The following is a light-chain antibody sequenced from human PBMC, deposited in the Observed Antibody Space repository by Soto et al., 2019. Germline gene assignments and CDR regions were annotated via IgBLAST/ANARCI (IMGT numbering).Light chain of an antibody. CDR1: SSDIGSYHR. Sequence: QSALTQPASVSGSPGQSITISCTGTSSDIGSYHRVSWYQQPPGTAPKLIIYEVNNRPSGVPDRFSGSKSGNPAPLSISGLQAEYEADYYCKSFTTSSTYVFGTGTKLTVL. J-gene: IGLJ1*01. CDR3: KSFTTSSTYV. CDR2: EVN. V-gene: IGLV2-18*02.